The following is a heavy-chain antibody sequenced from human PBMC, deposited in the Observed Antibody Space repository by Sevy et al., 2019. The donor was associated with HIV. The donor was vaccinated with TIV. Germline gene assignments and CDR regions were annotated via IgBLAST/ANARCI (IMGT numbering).Heavy chain of an antibody. CDR3: ARASRIAVAVAVFYY. CDR2: ISSSSSYI. D-gene: IGHD6-19*01. J-gene: IGHJ4*02. V-gene: IGHV3-21*01. CDR1: GFTFSSYS. Sequence: GGSLRLSCAASGFTFSSYSMNWVRQAPGKGLEWVSSISSSSSYIYYADSVKGRFTISRDNAKNSLYLQMNSLRAEDTAVYYCARASRIAVAVAVFYYWGQGTLVTVSS.